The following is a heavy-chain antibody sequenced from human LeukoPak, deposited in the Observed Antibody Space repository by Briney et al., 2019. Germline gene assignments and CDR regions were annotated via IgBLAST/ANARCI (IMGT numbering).Heavy chain of an antibody. Sequence: GGSLRLSCAASGFTFSSYSMNWVRQAPGKGLEWVSSISSSSSSYIYYADSVKGRFTISRDNAKNSLYLQMNSLRAEDTAVYYCARVSTRGYPPGVGATIWGQGTLVTVSS. D-gene: IGHD1-26*01. V-gene: IGHV3-21*01. CDR1: GFTFSSYS. CDR3: ARVSTRGYPPGVGATI. CDR2: ISSSSSSYI. J-gene: IGHJ4*02.